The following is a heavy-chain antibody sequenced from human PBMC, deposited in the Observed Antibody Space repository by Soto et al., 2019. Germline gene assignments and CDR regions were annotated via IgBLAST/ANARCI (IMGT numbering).Heavy chain of an antibody. CDR3: ARLVGEASIDY. J-gene: IGHJ4*02. Sequence: SETLSLTCTVSGGSISSYYWSWIRQPPGKGLEWIGYIYYSGSTNYNPSLKSRVTISVDTSKNQFSLKLSSVTAADTAVYYCARLVGEASIDYWGQGTLVTVS. CDR2: IYYSGST. CDR1: GGSISSYY. V-gene: IGHV4-59*08.